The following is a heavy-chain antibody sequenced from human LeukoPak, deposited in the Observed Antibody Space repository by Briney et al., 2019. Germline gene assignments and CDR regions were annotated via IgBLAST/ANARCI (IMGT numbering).Heavy chain of an antibody. CDR3: ARDFPSSSWTPGDFQH. V-gene: IGHV1-2*02. Sequence: ASVKVSCKASGYTFTGYYMHWVRQAPGQGLEWMGWINPNSGGTNYAQKFQGRVTMTRDTSISTAYMELSRLRSDDTAVYYCARDFPSSSWTPGDFQHWGQGTLVTVPS. CDR1: GYTFTGYY. D-gene: IGHD6-13*01. CDR2: INPNSGGT. J-gene: IGHJ1*01.